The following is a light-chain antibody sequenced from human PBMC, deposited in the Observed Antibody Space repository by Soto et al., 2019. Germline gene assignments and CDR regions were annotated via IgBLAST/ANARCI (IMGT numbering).Light chain of an antibody. CDR3: SSYTSSSTRV. Sequence: QSALTQPASVSGSPGQSITISCTGTSSDVGGYNYVSWYQQHPGKAPKLMIYEVSNRPSGVSNRFSGSKSGNTASLTISGIQAEDEAAYYCSSYTSSSTRVFGGGTKVTVL. J-gene: IGLJ3*02. V-gene: IGLV2-14*01. CDR1: SSDVGGYNY. CDR2: EVS.